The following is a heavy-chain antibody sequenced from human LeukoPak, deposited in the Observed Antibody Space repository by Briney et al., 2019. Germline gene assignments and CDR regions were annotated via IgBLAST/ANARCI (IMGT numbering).Heavy chain of an antibody. Sequence: PGRSLRLSCAASGFTFSSYAMHWVRQAPGKGLEWVAVISYDGSNKYYADSVKGRFTISRDNSKNTVYLQMNSLRAEDTAVYYCARGDSSGYYVVSFDYWGQGTLVTVSS. J-gene: IGHJ4*02. D-gene: IGHD3-22*01. CDR1: GFTFSSYA. CDR2: ISYDGSNK. V-gene: IGHV3-30-3*01. CDR3: ARGDSSGYYVVSFDY.